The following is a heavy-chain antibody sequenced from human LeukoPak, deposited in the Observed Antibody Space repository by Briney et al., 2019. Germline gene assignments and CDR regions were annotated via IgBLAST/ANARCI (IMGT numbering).Heavy chain of an antibody. V-gene: IGHV4-34*01. Sequence: SETLSLTCAVYGGSFSGYYWSWIRQPPGKGLEWIGEINHSGSTNYNPSPKSRVTISVDTSKNQFSLKLSSVTAADTAVYYCARGPRGSSGWYGVDYWGQGTLVTVSS. CDR2: INHSGST. D-gene: IGHD6-19*01. CDR3: ARGPRGSSGWYGVDY. CDR1: GGSFSGYY. J-gene: IGHJ4*02.